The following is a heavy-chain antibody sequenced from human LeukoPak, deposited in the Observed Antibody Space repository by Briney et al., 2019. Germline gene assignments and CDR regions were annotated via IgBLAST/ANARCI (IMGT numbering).Heavy chain of an antibody. D-gene: IGHD6-19*01. Sequence: PGGSLRLSRVASGFTLSSYWMHWVRQAPGKGLVWVSRINTDGSSTSYADSVEGRFTISRDNAKSTLYLQMNSLRAEDTAVYYCARAGLAVSGSAPEYHYYYMDVWGKGTTVTVSS. CDR1: GFTLSSYW. CDR2: INTDGSST. V-gene: IGHV3-74*01. CDR3: ARAGLAVSGSAPEYHYYYMDV. J-gene: IGHJ6*03.